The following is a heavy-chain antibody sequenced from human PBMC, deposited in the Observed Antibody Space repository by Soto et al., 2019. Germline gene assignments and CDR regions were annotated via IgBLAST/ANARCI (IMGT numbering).Heavy chain of an antibody. Sequence: TAETLSVTCTFSVGSISISSYCWGWIRQPPGKGLEWIGSIYYSGSTYYNPSLKSRVTISVDTSKNQFSLKLSSVTAADTAVYYCASVTPLQRGSGSYYLAYYYGMDVWGQGTTVTVSS. CDR3: ASVTPLQRGSGSYYLAYYYGMDV. D-gene: IGHD3-10*01. V-gene: IGHV4-39*01. J-gene: IGHJ6*01. CDR2: IYYSGST. CDR1: VGSISISSYC.